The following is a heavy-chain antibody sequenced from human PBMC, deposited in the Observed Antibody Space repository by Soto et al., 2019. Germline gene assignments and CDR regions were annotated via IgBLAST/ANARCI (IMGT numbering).Heavy chain of an antibody. V-gene: IGHV4-59*01. CDR1: GGSISGSY. J-gene: IGHJ4*02. Sequence: PSETLSLTCSVSGGSISGSYWSCIRQYPGKGLEWLCDVYYTGSTNYSPSLRSRVSISVDTSKNEFSLRLSSVTAADTAVYFCARSVAVPGAHIDYWGQGTQVTVSS. CDR3: ARSVAVPGAHIDY. CDR2: VYYTGST. D-gene: IGHD6-19*01.